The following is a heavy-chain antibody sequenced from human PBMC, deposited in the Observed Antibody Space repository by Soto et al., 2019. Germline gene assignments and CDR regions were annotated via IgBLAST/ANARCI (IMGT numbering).Heavy chain of an antibody. V-gene: IGHV3-74*01. Sequence: WGSLRLSCAASGFTFSNHWMHWVRQAPGKGLVWRSRISSDEITTDYADSVKGRFTTSRDNAKNTVYLQMNSLRGEDTAVYYCATMHIVVDGGYWGQGSLGAVSS. D-gene: IGHD2-21*01. CDR2: ISSDEITT. CDR1: GFTFSNHW. J-gene: IGHJ4*02. CDR3: ATMHIVVDGGY.